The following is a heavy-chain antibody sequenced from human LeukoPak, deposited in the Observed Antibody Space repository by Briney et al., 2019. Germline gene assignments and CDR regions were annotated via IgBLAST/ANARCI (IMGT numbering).Heavy chain of an antibody. Sequence: PSQTLSLTCTVSGGSISSGSYYWSWIRQPAGKGLEWVGRIYTSGSTNYNPSLKSRVTISVDTSKNQFSLKLSSVTAADTAVYYCASSSSWDTWAAFDIWGQGTMVTVSS. CDR1: GGSISSGSYY. J-gene: IGHJ3*02. V-gene: IGHV4-61*02. CDR3: ASSSSWDTWAAFDI. CDR2: IYTSGST. D-gene: IGHD6-13*01.